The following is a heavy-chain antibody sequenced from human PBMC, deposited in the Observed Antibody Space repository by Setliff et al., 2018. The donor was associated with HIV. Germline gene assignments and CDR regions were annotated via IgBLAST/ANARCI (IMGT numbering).Heavy chain of an antibody. CDR3: ARGDGDTMVRGVIIPNWFDP. D-gene: IGHD3-10*01. Sequence: PSETLSLTCTVSGDSISSYYWSWIRQPPGKGLEWIGYIYTSGITDYNSSLKSRVTMSVDTSKNQFSLKLSSVTAADTAVYYCARGDGDTMVRGVIIPNWFDPWGQGTLVTVSS. V-gene: IGHV4-4*08. CDR2: IYTSGIT. CDR1: GDSISSYY. J-gene: IGHJ5*02.